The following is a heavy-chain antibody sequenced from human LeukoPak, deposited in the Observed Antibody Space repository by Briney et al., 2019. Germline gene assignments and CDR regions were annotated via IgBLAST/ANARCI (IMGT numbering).Heavy chain of an antibody. Sequence: SETLSLTCAVYGGSFSGYYWSWIRQPPGKGLEWIGEINHSGSSNYNPSLKSRVTISVDTSKNQFSLKLSSVTAADTAVYYCAREYCSGGSCRKFDYWGQGTLVTVSS. D-gene: IGHD2-15*01. J-gene: IGHJ4*02. CDR3: AREYCSGGSCRKFDY. CDR1: GGSFSGYY. CDR2: INHSGSS. V-gene: IGHV4-34*01.